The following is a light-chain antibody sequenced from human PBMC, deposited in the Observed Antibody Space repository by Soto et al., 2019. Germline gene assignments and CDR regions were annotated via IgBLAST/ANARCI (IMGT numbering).Light chain of an antibody. CDR2: DSS. Sequence: DIVLTQSPGTLSLSPGERATLSCRASQSVSSSYLAWYQQKPGQAPRLLIYDSSTRATGIPDRFRGSGSGTDVTLTINRLDPEDFAVYYCQQYGSSVYTFGPGTKLEIK. CDR3: QQYGSSVYT. V-gene: IGKV3-20*01. CDR1: QSVSSSY. J-gene: IGKJ2*01.